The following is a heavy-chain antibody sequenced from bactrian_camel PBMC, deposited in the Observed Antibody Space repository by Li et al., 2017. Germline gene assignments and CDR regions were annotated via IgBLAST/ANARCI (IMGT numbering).Heavy chain of an antibody. CDR2: IYDNGRT. J-gene: IGHJ6*01. CDR3: AAGGVNRCLLSS. D-gene: IGHD1*01. CDR1: GPIFATYC. Sequence: QVQLVESGGGSVQAGGSLRLSCVASGPIFATYCLGWFRQSPGKEREGVAVIYDNGRTAYADSVKGRFTISRDNAEKTLYLQMNILKPEDTAMYYCAAGGVNRCLLSSWGQGTQVTVS. V-gene: IGHV3S55*01.